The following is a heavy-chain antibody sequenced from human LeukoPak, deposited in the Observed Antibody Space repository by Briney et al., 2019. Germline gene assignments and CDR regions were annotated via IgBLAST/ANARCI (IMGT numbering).Heavy chain of an antibody. CDR3: ARWAIALGHFDV. CDR1: GGSISRHC. V-gene: IGHV4-59*08. D-gene: IGHD6-19*01. CDR2: IYDSGNT. J-gene: IGHJ4*02. Sequence: SETLSLTCNVSGGSISRHCWSWIRQPPGKGLEWIGYIYDSGNTNYNPSLKSRITISVDMSKNQFSLKVNSVTAADTAVYYCARWAIALGHFDVWGQGSPVGVSS.